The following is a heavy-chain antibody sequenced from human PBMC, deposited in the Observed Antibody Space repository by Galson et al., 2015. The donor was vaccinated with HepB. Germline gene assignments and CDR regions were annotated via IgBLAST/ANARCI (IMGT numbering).Heavy chain of an antibody. CDR3: AKLGNSFFEY. V-gene: IGHV2-5*02. D-gene: IGHD4-23*01. CDR1: GLSISASGEG. Sequence: ALVKPTQTLTLTCSLSGLSISASGEGVGWIRQPPGKALEWLSLIYWADTKRYRPSLENRLTITKDTSKNQVVLTMTNMDPVDTGTYYCAKLGNSFFEYWGQGTPVTVSS. J-gene: IGHJ4*02. CDR2: IYWADTK.